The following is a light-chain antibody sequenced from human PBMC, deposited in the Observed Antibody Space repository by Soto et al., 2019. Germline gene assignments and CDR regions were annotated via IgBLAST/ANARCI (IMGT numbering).Light chain of an antibody. CDR3: CSYAGSYTFVV. CDR2: DVS. J-gene: IGLJ3*02. Sequence: QSVLTQPRSVSGSPGQSVTISCTGTSSDVGGYKYVSWYQQHPGKAPKLMIYDVSKRPSGVPDRFSGSKSGNTASLTISGLQVEDEADYYCCSYAGSYTFVVFGGGTKLTVL. V-gene: IGLV2-11*01. CDR1: SSDVGGYKY.